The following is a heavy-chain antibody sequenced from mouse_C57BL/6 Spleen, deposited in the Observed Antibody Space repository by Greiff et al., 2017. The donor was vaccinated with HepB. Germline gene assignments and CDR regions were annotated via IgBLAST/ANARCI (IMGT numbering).Heavy chain of an antibody. CDR1: GYTFTSYT. Sequence: QVQLQQSGAELARPGASVKMSCKASGYTFTSYTMHWVKQRPGQGLEWIGYINPSSGYTKYNQKFKDKATLTADKSSSTAYMQLSSLTSEDSAVYYCARVGDYYGRERYFDYWGQGTTLTVSS. J-gene: IGHJ2*01. V-gene: IGHV1-4*01. CDR3: ARVGDYYGRERYFDY. D-gene: IGHD1-1*01. CDR2: INPSSGYT.